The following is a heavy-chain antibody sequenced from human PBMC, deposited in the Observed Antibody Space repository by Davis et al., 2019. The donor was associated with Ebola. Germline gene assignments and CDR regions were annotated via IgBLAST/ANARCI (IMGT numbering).Heavy chain of an antibody. Sequence: GSLRLSCAASGFSFSSYWMSWVRQPPGKGLEWIGSIYYSGITYYNPSLKSRVTISVDTSKNQFSLKLSSVTAADTAVYYCARGGDTATGYFDYWGQGTLVTVSS. D-gene: IGHD5-18*01. V-gene: IGHV4-39*07. CDR3: ARGGDTATGYFDY. CDR1: GFSFSSYW. J-gene: IGHJ4*02. CDR2: IYYSGIT.